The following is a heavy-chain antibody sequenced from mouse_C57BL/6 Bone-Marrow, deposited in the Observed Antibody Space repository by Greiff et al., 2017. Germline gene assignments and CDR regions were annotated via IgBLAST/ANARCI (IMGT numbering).Heavy chain of an antibody. D-gene: IGHD1-1*01. CDR3: APTTGVGYWYFDV. CDR2: IYPGSGST. CDR1: GYTFTSYW. V-gene: IGHV1-55*01. J-gene: IGHJ1*03. Sequence: QVQLQQSGAELVKPGASVKMSCKASGYTFTSYWITWVKQRPGQGLEWVGDIYPGSGSTNYNEKFKSKATLTVDTSSSTTYMQHSSLTSEDSAVYYCAPTTGVGYWYFDVWGTGTTVTVSS.